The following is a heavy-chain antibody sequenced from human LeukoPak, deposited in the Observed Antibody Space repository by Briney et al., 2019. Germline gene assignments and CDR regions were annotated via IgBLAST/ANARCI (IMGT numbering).Heavy chain of an antibody. CDR1: GGSISSYY. CDR2: IYYSGST. Sequence: PSETLSLTCTVSGGSISSYYWSWIRQPPGKGLEWIGYIYYSGSTNYNPSLKSRVTISVDTSKNQFSLKLSSVTAADTAVYYCARHKGYYDSTVDYWGQGTLVTVPS. CDR3: ARHKGYYDSTVDY. J-gene: IGHJ4*02. V-gene: IGHV4-59*08. D-gene: IGHD3-22*01.